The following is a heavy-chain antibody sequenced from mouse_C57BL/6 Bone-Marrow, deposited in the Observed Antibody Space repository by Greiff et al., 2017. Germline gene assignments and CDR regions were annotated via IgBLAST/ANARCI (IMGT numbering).Heavy chain of an antibody. CDR1: GYSFTSYY. D-gene: IGHD4-1*01. V-gene: IGHV1-66*01. CDR2: IYPGSGNT. J-gene: IGHJ3*01. CDR3: ARGELGLWFAY. Sequence: QVTLKVSGPELVKPGASVKISCKASGYSFTSYYIHWVKQRPGQGLEWIGWIYPGSGNTKYNEKFKGKATLTADTSSSTAYMQLSSLTSEDSAVYYCARGELGLWFAYWGQGTLVTVSA.